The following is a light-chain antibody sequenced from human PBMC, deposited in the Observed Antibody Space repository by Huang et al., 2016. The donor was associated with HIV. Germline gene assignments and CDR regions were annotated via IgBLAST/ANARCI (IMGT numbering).Light chain of an antibody. J-gene: IGKJ1*01. CDR3: MQVLQTPRT. Sequence: DIVMTQSPLSLPVTPGEPASISCRSSQSLLHNNGYNYLDWYLQKPGQSPQLLIYLCSNRASGVPDRFSGGGSGTYFTLKISRVEAEDVGVYYCMQVLQTPRTFGQGTKVEI. CDR2: LCS. V-gene: IGKV2-28*01. CDR1: QSLLHNNGYNY.